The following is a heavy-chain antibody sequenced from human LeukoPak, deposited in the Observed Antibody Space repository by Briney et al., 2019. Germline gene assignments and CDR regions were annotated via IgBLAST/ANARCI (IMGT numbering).Heavy chain of an antibody. CDR2: ISYDGSNK. V-gene: IGHV3-30*18. J-gene: IGHJ4*02. D-gene: IGHD6-13*01. CDR3: AKDADSSSWYGSYYFDY. CDR1: GFTFSSYG. Sequence: GGSLRPSCAASGFTFSSYGMHWVRQAPGKGLEWVAVISYDGSNKYYADSVKGRFTISRDNSKNTLYLQMNSLRAEDTAVYFCAKDADSSSWYGSYYFDYWGQGTLVTVSS.